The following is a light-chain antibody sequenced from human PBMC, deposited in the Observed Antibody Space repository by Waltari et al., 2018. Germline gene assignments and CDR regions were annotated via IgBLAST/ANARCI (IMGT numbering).Light chain of an antibody. CDR1: QSISSW. CDR2: KAS. V-gene: IGKV1-5*03. Sequence: DIKITQSPSTLSASVGDRVTITCRASQSISSWLAWYQQKPGKAPKLLIYKASSLESGVPSRFSGSGSGTEFTLTISSLQPDDFATYYCQQYNSYSQTFGQGTKVEIK. J-gene: IGKJ1*01. CDR3: QQYNSYSQT.